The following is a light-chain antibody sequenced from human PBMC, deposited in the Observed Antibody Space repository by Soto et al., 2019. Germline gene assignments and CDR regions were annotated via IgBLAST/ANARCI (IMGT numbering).Light chain of an antibody. CDR3: AATDDSLGGPV. J-gene: IGLJ2*01. Sequence: QPVLTQPPSASGTPGQRVTISCSGSSSNIETNYVYWYQHLPGAAPKLLIFTNNQRPSGVPDRFSASKSGTSASLAISGLRSEDEGDYYCAATDDSLGGPVFGGGTKLTFL. CDR1: SSNIETNY. CDR2: TNN. V-gene: IGLV1-47*02.